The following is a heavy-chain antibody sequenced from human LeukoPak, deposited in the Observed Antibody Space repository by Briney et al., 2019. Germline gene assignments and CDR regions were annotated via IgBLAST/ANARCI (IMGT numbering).Heavy chain of an antibody. V-gene: IGHV3-15*01. Sequence: GGSLRLSYAASGFTFSNAWMSWVRQAPGKGLEWVGRMKSKTDGGTTDYAAPVKGRFTISRDDSKNTLYLQMNSLKTEDTAVYYCTTASLAVAGPYYYYYYMDVWGKRTTVTVSS. J-gene: IGHJ6*03. CDR3: TTASLAVAGPYYYYYYMDV. CDR1: GFTFSNAW. D-gene: IGHD6-19*01. CDR2: MKSKTDGGTT.